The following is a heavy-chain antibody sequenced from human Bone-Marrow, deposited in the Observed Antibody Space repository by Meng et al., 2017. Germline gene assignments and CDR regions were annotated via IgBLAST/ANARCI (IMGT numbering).Heavy chain of an antibody. V-gene: IGHV1-18*01. D-gene: IGHD3-10*01. J-gene: IGHJ5*02. CDR1: GYTFTSYG. CDR3: AGLLWFGELRGGFDP. Sequence: ASVKVSCKASGYTFTSYGISWVRHAPGQGLEWMGWISAYNGNTNYAQKLQGRVTMTTDTSTSTAYMGLRSLRSDDTAVYYCAGLLWFGELRGGFDPWGQGTLVTVSS. CDR2: ISAYNGNT.